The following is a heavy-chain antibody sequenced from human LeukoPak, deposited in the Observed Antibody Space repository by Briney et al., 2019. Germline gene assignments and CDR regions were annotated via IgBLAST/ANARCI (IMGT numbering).Heavy chain of an antibody. Sequence: SETMSLTCSVSGDSITNYYWNWIRQTPGKGLEWIGHTHYSGNTLYNPSLKSRLTTSVDTSKNQFSLNLNSVTAADTAVYYCARWEPRMNAFDIWGQGTMVTVSS. J-gene: IGHJ3*02. V-gene: IGHV4-59*08. CDR3: ARWEPRMNAFDI. D-gene: IGHD1-14*01. CDR1: GDSITNYY. CDR2: THYSGNT.